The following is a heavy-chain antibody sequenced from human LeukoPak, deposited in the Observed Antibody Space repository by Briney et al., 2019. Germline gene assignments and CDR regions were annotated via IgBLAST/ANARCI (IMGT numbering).Heavy chain of an antibody. CDR2: ISGSGGST. CDR3: AKDRRYYDSSGSSKEYYFDY. CDR1: GFTFSSYA. J-gene: IGHJ4*02. Sequence: GGSLRLSCAASGFTFSSYAMSWVRQAPGKGLEWVSAISGSGGSTYYADSEKGRFTISRDNSKNTLYLQMNSLRAEDTAVYYCAKDRRYYDSSGSSKEYYFDYWGQGTLVTVSS. V-gene: IGHV3-23*01. D-gene: IGHD3-22*01.